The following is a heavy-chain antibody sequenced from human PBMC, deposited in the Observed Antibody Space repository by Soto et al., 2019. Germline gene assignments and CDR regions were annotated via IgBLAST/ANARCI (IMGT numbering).Heavy chain of an antibody. CDR2: ISYDGSNK. V-gene: IGHV3-30*18. CDR3: AQDRTAILAEVSWLES. CDR1: GFTFNSHG. J-gene: IGHJ5*02. Sequence: GLLVESGGGVVQPGGSLTLSCVGSGFTFNSHGMHWVRQAPGKGLEWVAVISYDGSNKYYEESVKGRFTISRDNSRNTVYLQLNSLRAEDTALYYCAQDRTAILAEVSWLESWGQGTLVTVSA. D-gene: IGHD5-12*01.